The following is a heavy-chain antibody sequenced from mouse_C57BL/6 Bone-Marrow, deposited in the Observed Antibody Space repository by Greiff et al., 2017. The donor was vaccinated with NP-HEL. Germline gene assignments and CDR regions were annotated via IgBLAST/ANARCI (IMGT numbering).Heavy chain of an antibody. CDR1: GYTFTSYW. D-gene: IGHD1-1*02. CDR3: ARRWYFDY. Sequence: QVQLQQPGAELVMPGASVKLSCKASGYTFTSYWMHWVKQRPGQGLEWIGEIDPSDSYTNYNQKFKGKSTLTVDKSSSTAYMQRSSLTSEDSAVYYCARRWYFDYWGQGTTLTVSS. J-gene: IGHJ2*01. V-gene: IGHV1-69*01. CDR2: IDPSDSYT.